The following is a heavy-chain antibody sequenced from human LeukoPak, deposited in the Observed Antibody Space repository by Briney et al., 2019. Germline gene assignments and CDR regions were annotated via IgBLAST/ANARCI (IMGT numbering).Heavy chain of an antibody. V-gene: IGHV1-18*04. J-gene: IGHJ3*02. D-gene: IGHD2-8*01. CDR2: ISAYNGNT. Sequence: ASVKVSCKASGYTFTAYYMHWVRQAPGQGLEWMGWISAYNGNTNYAQKLQGRVTMTTDTSTSTAYMELRSLRSDDTAVYYCARRPALQDCTNGVCSRGWAFDIWGQGTMVTVSS. CDR1: GYTFTAYY. CDR3: ARRPALQDCTNGVCSRGWAFDI.